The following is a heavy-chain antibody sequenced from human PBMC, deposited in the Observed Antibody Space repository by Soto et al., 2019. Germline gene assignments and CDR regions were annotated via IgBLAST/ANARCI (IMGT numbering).Heavy chain of an antibody. V-gene: IGHV4-34*01. CDR1: GGSFSGYY. Sequence: SETLSLTCAVYGGSFSGYYWSWIRQPPGKGLEWIGEINHSGSTNYNPSIKSRVTRSVDRSNNQFYLKLSSVTGADTAVYYGARGFRPVTIFGVVPQTNNWFDPWGQGTLVTVSS. CDR3: ARGFRPVTIFGVVPQTNNWFDP. J-gene: IGHJ5*02. CDR2: INHSGST. D-gene: IGHD3-3*01.